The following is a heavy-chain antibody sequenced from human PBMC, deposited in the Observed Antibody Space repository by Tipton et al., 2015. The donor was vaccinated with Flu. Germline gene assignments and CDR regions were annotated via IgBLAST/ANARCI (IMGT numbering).Heavy chain of an antibody. V-gene: IGHV1-18*01. J-gene: IGHJ6*02. CDR2: ISAYNGNT. Sequence: QLVQSGAEVKKPGASVKVSCKASGYTFTSYGISWVRQAPGQGLEWMGWISAYNGNTNYAQKLQGRVTMTTDTSTSTAYMELRSLRSDDTAAYYCARGGGGTGTKNYYYYYGMDVWGQGTTVTVSS. CDR3: ARGGGGTGTKNYYYYYGMDV. CDR1: GYTFTSYG. D-gene: IGHD1-7*01.